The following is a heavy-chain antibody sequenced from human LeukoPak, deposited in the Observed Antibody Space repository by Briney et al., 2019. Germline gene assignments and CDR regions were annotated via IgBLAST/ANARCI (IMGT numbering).Heavy chain of an antibody. V-gene: IGHV3-23*01. CDR3: AKPLPVYGDSFDY. J-gene: IGHJ4*02. CDR2: ISGSGDST. CDR1: GFTFTSYL. Sequence: PGGSLRLSCAASGFTFTSYLMTWVRQAPGKGLEWVSGISGSGDSTYYADSVKGRFTISRDNFNNTLYLQMSSLRVEDTAVYYCAKPLPVYGDSFDYWGQGTLVTVSS. D-gene: IGHD4-17*01.